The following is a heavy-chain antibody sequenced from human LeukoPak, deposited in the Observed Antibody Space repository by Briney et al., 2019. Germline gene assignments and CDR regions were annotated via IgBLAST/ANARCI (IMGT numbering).Heavy chain of an antibody. CDR1: GGSISSGTHY. CDR3: ARQVAAAGLDY. CDR2: IYFSGNT. D-gene: IGHD6-13*01. V-gene: IGHV4-39*01. Sequence: SETLSLTCTVSGGSISSGTHYWARIRQPPGKGLEWIGNIYFSGNTYYAPSLKSRVTMSVDTSKNQFSLNLNSVTAADTAVYYCARQVAAAGLDYWGQGTLVTVSS. J-gene: IGHJ4*02.